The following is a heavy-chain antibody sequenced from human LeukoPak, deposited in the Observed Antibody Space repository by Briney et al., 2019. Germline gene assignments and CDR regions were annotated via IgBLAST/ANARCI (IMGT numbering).Heavy chain of an antibody. V-gene: IGHV5-51*01. CDR3: ARKGRGYSYGPLHYFDY. J-gene: IGHJ4*02. CDR1: GYSFTSYW. D-gene: IGHD5-18*01. CDR2: IYPGDSDT. Sequence: GESLKISCKGSGYSFTSYWIGWVRQMPGKGLEWMGIIYPGDSDTRYSPSFHGQVTISADKSISTAYLQWSSLKASDTAMYYCARKGRGYSYGPLHYFDYWGQGTLVTVSS.